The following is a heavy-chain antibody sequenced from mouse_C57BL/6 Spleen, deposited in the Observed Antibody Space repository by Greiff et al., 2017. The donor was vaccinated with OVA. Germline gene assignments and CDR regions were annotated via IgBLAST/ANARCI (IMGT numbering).Heavy chain of an antibody. D-gene: IGHD2-3*01. Sequence: VQLKESGPGLVKPSQSLSLTCSVTGYSITSGYYWNWIRQFPGNKLEWMGYISYDGSNNYNPSLKNRISITRDTSKNQFFLKLNSVTTEDTATYYCARDDGSPWFAYWGQGTLVTVSA. CDR2: ISYDGSN. CDR3: ARDDGSPWFAY. CDR1: GYSITSGYY. V-gene: IGHV3-6*01. J-gene: IGHJ3*01.